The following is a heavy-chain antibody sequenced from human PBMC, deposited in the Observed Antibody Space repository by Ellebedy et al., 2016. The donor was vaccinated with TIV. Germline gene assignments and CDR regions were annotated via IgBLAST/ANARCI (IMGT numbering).Heavy chain of an antibody. Sequence: GESLKISXAASGFTFSSYGMHWVRQAPGKGLEWVAVISYDGSNKYYADSVKGRFTISRDNAKNSLYLQMNSLRADDTAVYYCARDNTHYFGSGSLYWGQGTLVTVSS. V-gene: IGHV3-30*03. CDR2: ISYDGSNK. CDR3: ARDNTHYFGSGSLY. D-gene: IGHD3-10*01. CDR1: GFTFSSYG. J-gene: IGHJ4*02.